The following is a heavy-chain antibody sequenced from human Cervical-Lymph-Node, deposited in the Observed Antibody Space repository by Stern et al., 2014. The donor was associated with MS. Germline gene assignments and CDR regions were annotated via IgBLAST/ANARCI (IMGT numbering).Heavy chain of an antibody. CDR3: VRLPFENN. CDR1: GYRFTSYW. Sequence: VQLVQSGAEVKKPGESLKISCQGSGYRFTSYWVGWVRQMPGKGLEWMGTIYPSDSDVRYSPSFQGQVTTSVDKSISTAYLPGRSLKASDTAMYYCVRLPFENNGGQGTPVTVSS. J-gene: IGHJ4*02. V-gene: IGHV5-51*01. D-gene: IGHD2/OR15-2a*01. CDR2: IYPSDSDV.